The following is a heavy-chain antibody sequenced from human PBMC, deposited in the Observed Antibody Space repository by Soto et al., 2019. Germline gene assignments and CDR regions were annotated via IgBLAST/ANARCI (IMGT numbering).Heavy chain of an antibody. Sequence: PVGSLRLSCAASGFTFSSYGMHWVRQAPGKGLEWVAVISYDGSNKYYADSVKGRFTISRDNSKNTLYLQMNSLRAEDTAVYYCANRKCGGDCRDAFDIWGQGTMVTVS. CDR1: GFTFSSYG. CDR2: ISYDGSNK. D-gene: IGHD2-21*02. CDR3: ANRKCGGDCRDAFDI. V-gene: IGHV3-30*18. J-gene: IGHJ3*02.